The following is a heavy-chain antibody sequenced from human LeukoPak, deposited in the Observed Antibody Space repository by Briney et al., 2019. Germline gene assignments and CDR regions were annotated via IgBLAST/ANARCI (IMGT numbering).Heavy chain of an antibody. CDR3: ARAFTYYYDSSGQRFDY. Sequence: PSETLSLTCTVSGGSISSTSYYWAWIRQPPGEGLEWIGSIHYGGNTRYNPSLKSRVTISIDTSKNQFSLNVNSLTAADTAVYHCARAFTYYYDSSGQRFDYWGQGTLVTVSS. D-gene: IGHD3-22*01. V-gene: IGHV4-39*01. CDR1: GGSISSTSYY. CDR2: IHYGGNT. J-gene: IGHJ4*02.